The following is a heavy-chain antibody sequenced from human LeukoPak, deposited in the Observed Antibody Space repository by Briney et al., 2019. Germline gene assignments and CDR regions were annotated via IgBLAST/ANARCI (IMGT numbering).Heavy chain of an antibody. D-gene: IGHD3-10*01. J-gene: IGHJ4*02. CDR1: GFTFSNYI. Sequence: GGSLRLSCAASGFTFSNYILNWVRQAPGEGLEWVSSSSTSSTYMYYADSVKGRFTISRDNAKSSLYLQMNSLRAEDTAVYYCARAMSFYYGSAFDYWGQGTLVTVSS. CDR2: SSTSSTYM. CDR3: ARAMSFYYGSAFDY. V-gene: IGHV3-21*01.